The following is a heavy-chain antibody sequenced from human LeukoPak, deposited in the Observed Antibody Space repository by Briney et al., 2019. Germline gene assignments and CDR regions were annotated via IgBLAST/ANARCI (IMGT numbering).Heavy chain of an antibody. CDR1: GFTFDDYG. J-gene: IGHJ4*02. D-gene: IGHD5-12*01. CDR3: ARSGMTSGYDPGHSDY. CDR2: INWNGGST. V-gene: IGHV3-20*04. Sequence: GGSLRLSCAASGFTFDDYGMSWVRQAPGKGLEWVSGINWNGGSTGYADSVKGRFTISRDNAKNSLYLQMNSLRAEDTALYYCARSGMTSGYDPGHSDYWGQGTLVTVSS.